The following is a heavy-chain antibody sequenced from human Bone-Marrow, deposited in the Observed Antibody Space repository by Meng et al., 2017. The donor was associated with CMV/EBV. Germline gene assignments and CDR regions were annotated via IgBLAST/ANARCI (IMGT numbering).Heavy chain of an antibody. Sequence: ASVKVSCKASGYTFTSYDIHWLRQAPGQGLEWMGIIIPSGGSTSCAQKFQGRVTMTRDTSTSTVYMELSSLRSEDTAVYYCARRGNWYNQGWFDPWGQGTLVTVSS. J-gene: IGHJ5*02. D-gene: IGHD1/OR15-1a*01. CDR1: GYTFTSYD. CDR2: IIPSGGST. CDR3: ARRGNWYNQGWFDP. V-gene: IGHV1-46*01.